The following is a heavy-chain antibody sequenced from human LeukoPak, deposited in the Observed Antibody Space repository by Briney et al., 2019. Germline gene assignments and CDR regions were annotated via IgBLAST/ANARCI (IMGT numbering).Heavy chain of an antibody. J-gene: IGHJ4*02. CDR3: ARGRGLEDS. D-gene: IGHD3/OR15-3a*01. V-gene: IGHV4-59*01. Sequence: SETLSLTCTVSGGSISTYYWSWIRQPPGKGLEWIGYIYNSGSTSYDPSLKSRVTISVDTSKNQFSLKLSSVTAVDTAVYYCARGRGLEDSWGQGTLVTVSS. CDR2: IYNSGST. CDR1: GGSISTYY.